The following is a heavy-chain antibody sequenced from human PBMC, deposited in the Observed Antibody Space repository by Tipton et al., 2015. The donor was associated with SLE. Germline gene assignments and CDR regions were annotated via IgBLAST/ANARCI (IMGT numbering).Heavy chain of an antibody. CDR3: AKDTVRLGEFSAFDI. D-gene: IGHD3-16*01. CDR1: GFTFSSYS. CDR2: ISSSSSYI. J-gene: IGHJ3*02. V-gene: IGHV3-21*04. Sequence: SLRLSCAASGFTFSSYSMNWVRQAPGKGLEWVSSISSSSSYIYYADSVKGRFTISRDNAKNSLYLQMNSLRAEDTAVYYCAKDTVRLGEFSAFDIWGQGTMVTVSS.